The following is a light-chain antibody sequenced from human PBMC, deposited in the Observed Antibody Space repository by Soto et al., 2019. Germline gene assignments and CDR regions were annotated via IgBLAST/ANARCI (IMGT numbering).Light chain of an antibody. CDR2: KAS. J-gene: IGKJ2*01. Sequence: IPTSPSPSTLAASVEHRFTMNHRPSQSISGLLARYQQKPEKAPKHLIYKASSLESGVPSRFSGSGSGTEFTLTISSLQPDDFATYYCQQYDTYFRTFGQGTKVDIK. CDR1: QSISGL. CDR3: QQYDTYFRT. V-gene: IGKV1-5*03.